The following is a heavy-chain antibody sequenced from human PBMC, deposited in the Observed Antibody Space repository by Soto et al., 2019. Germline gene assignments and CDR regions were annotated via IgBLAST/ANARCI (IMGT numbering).Heavy chain of an antibody. CDR1: GASISSSAYY. D-gene: IGHD3-10*02. CDR2: IFHSGSA. CDR3: ARYSFGHDREYHDASDV. Sequence: PSETLSLTCTVSGASISSSAYYWSWVRHPPGRGLEWIGYIFHSGSAYYNPSLKSRVTISVDTSKNQFSLKLTSVTAADTAVFYCARYSFGHDREYHDASDVWGHGTTCTGSS. J-gene: IGHJ6*02. V-gene: IGHV4-30-4*01.